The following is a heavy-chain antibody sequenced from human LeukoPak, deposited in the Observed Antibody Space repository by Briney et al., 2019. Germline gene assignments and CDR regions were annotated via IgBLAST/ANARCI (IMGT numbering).Heavy chain of an antibody. D-gene: IGHD3-10*01. CDR1: GYTFTAYY. J-gene: IGHJ3*01. CDR3: ARDVIMVRGVNAFEV. Sequence: ASVKVSCKASGYTFTAYYIHWVRQAPGQGPEWMGRINPNSGDTNYAQKFQGRVTMTRDTSISTAYMELSGLRSDDTALYYCARDVIMVRGVNAFEVWGQGTMVTVS. CDR2: INPNSGDT. V-gene: IGHV1-2*02.